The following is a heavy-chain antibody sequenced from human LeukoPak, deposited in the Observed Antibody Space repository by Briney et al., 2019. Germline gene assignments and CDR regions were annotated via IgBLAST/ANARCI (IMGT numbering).Heavy chain of an antibody. D-gene: IGHD5-18*01. Sequence: GGSPRLSCAASGFTFSSYAMSWVRQAPGKGLEWVSAISGSGGYTYYADSVKGRFTISRDNSKNTLYLQMNSLRAEDTAVYYCAKLSAYSYGDNGDWGQGTLVTVSS. CDR1: GFTFSSYA. J-gene: IGHJ4*02. V-gene: IGHV3-23*01. CDR3: AKLSAYSYGDNGD. CDR2: ISGSGGYT.